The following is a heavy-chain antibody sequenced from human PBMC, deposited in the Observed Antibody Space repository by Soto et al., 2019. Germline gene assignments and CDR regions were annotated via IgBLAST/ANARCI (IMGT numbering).Heavy chain of an antibody. CDR3: ARGFGVAVGDVSYFDY. Sequence: SETLSLTCTVSGGSISSGGYYWSWIRQHPGKGLEWIGYIYYSGSTYYNPSLKSRVTISVDTSKNQFSLQLSSVTAADTAVYYCARGFGVAVGDVSYFDYWGQGTLVTVSS. V-gene: IGHV4-31*03. CDR1: GGSISSGGYY. J-gene: IGHJ4*02. D-gene: IGHD3-3*01. CDR2: IYYSGST.